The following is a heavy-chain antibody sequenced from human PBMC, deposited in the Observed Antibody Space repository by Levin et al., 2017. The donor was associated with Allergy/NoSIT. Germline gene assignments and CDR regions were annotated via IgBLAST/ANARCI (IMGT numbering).Heavy chain of an antibody. CDR2: ISAYNGNT. Sequence: ASVKVSCKASGYTFTSYGISWVRQAPGQGLEWMGWISAYNGNTNYAQKLHGRVTMTTDTSTSTAYMELRSLRSDDTAVYYCARVPAPTHYDILTGYYIAYYFDYWGQGTLVTVSS. J-gene: IGHJ4*02. CDR3: ARVPAPTHYDILTGYYIAYYFDY. CDR1: GYTFTSYG. V-gene: IGHV1-18*01. D-gene: IGHD3-9*01.